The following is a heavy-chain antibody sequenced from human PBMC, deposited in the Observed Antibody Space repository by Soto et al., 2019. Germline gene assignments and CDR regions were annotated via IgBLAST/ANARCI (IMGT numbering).Heavy chain of an antibody. D-gene: IGHD3-3*01. CDR3: ARTISGVVGYGMDV. J-gene: IGHJ6*02. Sequence: ASVKVSCKASGYTFIGYYIHWLRQAPGQGLEWMGWINPNSGGTYYAQKFQDRVTMTRDTSVSTAYMDLSRLRSDDTAVYYWARTISGVVGYGMDVWGQGTTVTVSS. V-gene: IGHV1-2*02. CDR1: GYTFIGYY. CDR2: INPNSGGT.